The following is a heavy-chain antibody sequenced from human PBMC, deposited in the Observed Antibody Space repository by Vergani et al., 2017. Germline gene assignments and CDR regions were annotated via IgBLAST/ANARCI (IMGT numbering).Heavy chain of an antibody. Sequence: QVQLQESGPGLLKPSETLSLTCAVYGGSFSGYYWSWIRQPPGKGLEWIGEINHSGSTNYNPSLKSRVTISVDTSKNQFSLKLSSVTAADTAVYYCASPEQQLAKYYFDYWGQGTLVTVSS. D-gene: IGHD6-13*01. CDR1: GGSFSGYY. V-gene: IGHV4-34*01. CDR2: INHSGST. CDR3: ASPEQQLAKYYFDY. J-gene: IGHJ4*02.